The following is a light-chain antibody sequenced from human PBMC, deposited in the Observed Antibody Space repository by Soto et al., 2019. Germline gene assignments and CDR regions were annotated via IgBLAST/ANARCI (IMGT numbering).Light chain of an antibody. V-gene: IGKV1-39*01. CDR2: TAS. Sequence: DIQMTQSPSSLSASVGDRATITCRASQIISRYLNWYQQKPGKAPKLLMYTASNLESGVPSRFSGSGSGTDFTLTISSLQPEDFATYYCQQSYSTPLTFGGGTKVEIK. CDR1: QIISRY. CDR3: QQSYSTPLT. J-gene: IGKJ4*01.